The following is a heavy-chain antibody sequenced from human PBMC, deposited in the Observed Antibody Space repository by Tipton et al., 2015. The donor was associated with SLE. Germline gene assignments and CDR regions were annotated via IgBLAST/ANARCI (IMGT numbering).Heavy chain of an antibody. CDR1: GGSISSGSYY. D-gene: IGHD3-10*01. Sequence: LRLSCTVSGGSISSGSYYWSWIRQPAGKGLEWIGRIYTSGSTNYNPSLKSRVTISVDTSKNQFSLKLSSVTAADTAVYYCARVATMVRGVTAVFDYWGQGTLVTVSS. V-gene: IGHV4-61*02. J-gene: IGHJ4*02. CDR3: ARVATMVRGVTAVFDY. CDR2: IYTSGST.